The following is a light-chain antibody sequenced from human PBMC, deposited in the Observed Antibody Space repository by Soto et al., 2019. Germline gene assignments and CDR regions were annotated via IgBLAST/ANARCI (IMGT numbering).Light chain of an antibody. J-gene: IGKJ4*01. Sequence: DIQLTQSPSFPSASIGDRVTITCRASQDFSNFLAWYQQKPGRAPKLLMYDASTLQSGVPSRFSGSGSGTEFTLTISSLQPEDFATYYCQQLYSFPLTFGGGTKVDI. V-gene: IGKV1-9*01. CDR2: DAS. CDR1: QDFSNF. CDR3: QQLYSFPLT.